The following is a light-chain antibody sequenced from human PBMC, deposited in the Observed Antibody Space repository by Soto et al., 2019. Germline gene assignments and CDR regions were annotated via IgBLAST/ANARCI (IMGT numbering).Light chain of an antibody. J-gene: IGKJ1*01. CDR1: QSVSSY. Sequence: EIVLTQSPATLSLSPGERATLSCRASQSVSSYLAWYQQKPGQAPRLLIYDASNMATGIPARFSGSGSGTAFTITISSLEPEDFGVYYCQQRSNWPPWTFGHGTKVEVK. CDR2: DAS. CDR3: QQRSNWPPWT. V-gene: IGKV3-11*01.